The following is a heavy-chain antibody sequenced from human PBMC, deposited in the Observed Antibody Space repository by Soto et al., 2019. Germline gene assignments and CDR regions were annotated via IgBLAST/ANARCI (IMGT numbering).Heavy chain of an antibody. Sequence: QVQLVQSGAEVKKPGSSVKVSCKASGGTFSSYTISWVRQAPGQGLEWMGRIIPILGIANYAQKFQGRVTITADTSASTAYMELRSLRSEDTAVYYCAREFDYGDYVGDYWGQGTLVTVSS. V-gene: IGHV1-69*08. CDR1: GGTFSSYT. J-gene: IGHJ4*02. CDR3: AREFDYGDYVGDY. CDR2: IIPILGIA. D-gene: IGHD4-17*01.